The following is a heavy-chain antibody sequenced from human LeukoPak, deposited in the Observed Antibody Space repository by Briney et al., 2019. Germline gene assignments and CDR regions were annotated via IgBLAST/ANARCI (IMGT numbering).Heavy chain of an antibody. J-gene: IGHJ6*03. CDR3: ARDCNSTSCYKGYYYYYMDV. D-gene: IGHD2-2*02. CDR2: ISSSSSYI. V-gene: IGHV3-21*01. CDR1: GFTFSSYS. Sequence: GGSLRLSCAASGFTFSSYSMNWVRQAPGKGLEWVSSISSSSSYIYYADSVKGRFTISRDNAKNSLYLQMNSLRAEDTAVYYCARDCNSTSCYKGYYYYYMDVWGKGTTVTVSS.